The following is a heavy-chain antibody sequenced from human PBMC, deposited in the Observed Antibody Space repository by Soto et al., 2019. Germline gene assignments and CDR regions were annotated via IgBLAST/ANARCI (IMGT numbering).Heavy chain of an antibody. CDR1: GYTFTSYD. V-gene: IGHV1-8*02. D-gene: IGHD6-13*01. J-gene: IGHJ6*02. Sequence: ASLKVSCKASGYTFTSYDINWVRRSSGRGLEWMGCMTPNSGNTGYAQKFQGRVTMTEDTSTDTAYMELSSLRSEDTAVYYCAIEGWVTPRIAAGNMDVWGQGTTLTISS. CDR3: AIEGWVTPRIAAGNMDV. CDR2: MTPNSGNT.